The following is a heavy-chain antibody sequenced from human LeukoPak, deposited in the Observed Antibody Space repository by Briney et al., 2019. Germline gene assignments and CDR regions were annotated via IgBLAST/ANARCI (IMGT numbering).Heavy chain of an antibody. V-gene: IGHV4-38-2*02. CDR2: IYHSGST. D-gene: IGHD6-13*01. CDR3: ARHQGSSWHLNC. J-gene: IGHJ4*02. Sequence: PSETLSLTCTVSHYSISSTYYWGWIRQPPGKGLEWIASIYHSGSTHYNPSLKSRVTISIDTPKNQFSLKMNSVTAADTAMYFCARHQGSSWHLNCWGQGTLVTVSS. CDR1: HYSISSTYY.